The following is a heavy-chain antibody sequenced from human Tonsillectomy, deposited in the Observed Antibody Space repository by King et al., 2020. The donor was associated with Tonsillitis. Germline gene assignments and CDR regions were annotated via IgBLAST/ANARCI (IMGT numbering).Heavy chain of an antibody. Sequence: VQLQQWGAGLLKPSETLSLTCAVYGGSFSDYYWSWIRQPPGKGLEWIGETNHTGSTNYNPSLKSRVTISLDTSRNHFSLKLSSVTAADTAAYYCASISEGHDHGTCAHYASNCVAPWGQGTLVTVSS. CDR2: TNHTGST. V-gene: IGHV4-34*01. CDR1: GGSFSDYY. D-gene: IGHD4/OR15-4a*01. CDR3: ASISEGHDHGTCAHYASNCVAP. J-gene: IGHJ5*02.